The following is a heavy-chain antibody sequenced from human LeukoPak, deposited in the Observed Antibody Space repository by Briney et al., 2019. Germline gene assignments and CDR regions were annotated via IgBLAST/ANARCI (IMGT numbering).Heavy chain of an antibody. Sequence: GGSLRLSCAASGFTFSSYAMIWVRQAPGEGLVWVSRISSDASSTSYADSVKGRFTISRDNAENTLFLQMNSLTAEDTAVYYCARARGYYYDSFDYWGQGTLVTISS. V-gene: IGHV3-74*01. CDR1: GFTFSSYA. J-gene: IGHJ4*02. D-gene: IGHD3-22*01. CDR2: ISSDASST. CDR3: ARARGYYYDSFDY.